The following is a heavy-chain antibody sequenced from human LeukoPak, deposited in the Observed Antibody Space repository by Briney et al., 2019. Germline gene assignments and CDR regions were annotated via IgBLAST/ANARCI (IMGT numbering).Heavy chain of an antibody. Sequence: ASVKVSCKVSGYTLTELSMHWVRQAPGKGLEWMGGFDPEVGETIYAQKFQGRVTMTEDTSTDTAYMELSSLRSEDTAVYYCARGFLPWAETYYDFWSGYYTGWFDPWGQGTLVTVSS. CDR3: ARGFLPWAETYYDFWSGYYTGWFDP. V-gene: IGHV1-24*01. D-gene: IGHD3-3*01. CDR2: FDPEVGET. CDR1: GYTLTELS. J-gene: IGHJ5*02.